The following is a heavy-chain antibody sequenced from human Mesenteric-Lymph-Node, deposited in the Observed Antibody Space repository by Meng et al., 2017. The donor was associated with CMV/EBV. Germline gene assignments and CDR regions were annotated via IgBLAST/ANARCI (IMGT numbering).Heavy chain of an antibody. CDR1: GFTFSSYE. CDR3: ARDPRSSGYPYFFDQ. V-gene: IGHV3-48*03. CDR2: ISSSGSTI. Sequence: GESLKISCVASGFTFSSYEMNWVRQAPGKGLEWVSYISSSGSTIYYADSVKGRFTISRDNAKNSVHLQMNSLRAEDTAVYYCARDPRSSGYPYFFDQWGQGTLVTVSS. J-gene: IGHJ4*02. D-gene: IGHD3-22*01.